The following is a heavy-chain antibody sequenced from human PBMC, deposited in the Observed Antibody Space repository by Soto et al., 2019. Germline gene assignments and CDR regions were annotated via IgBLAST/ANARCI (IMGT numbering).Heavy chain of an antibody. J-gene: IGHJ6*02. D-gene: IGHD5-18*01. Sequence: SETLSLTCTVSGGSISSSSYYWGWIRQPPGKGLEWIGYIYYSGSTYYNPSLKSRVTISVDTSKNQFSLKLSSVTAADTAVYYCARGGYSNYIYYGMDVWGQGTTVTVSS. CDR2: IYYSGST. CDR3: ARGGYSNYIYYGMDV. V-gene: IGHV4-30-4*08. CDR1: GGSISSSSYY.